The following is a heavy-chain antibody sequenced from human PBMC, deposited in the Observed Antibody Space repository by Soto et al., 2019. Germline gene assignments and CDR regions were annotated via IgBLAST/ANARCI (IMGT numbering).Heavy chain of an antibody. Sequence: GASVKVSCRVSGYTLSELSIHWVRLAPGKGLEWMGGFDPDNDETISAQKFQGRVTMTEDTSRDTAYMELSSLRSEDTAIYYCATGLSWFGKSPFDCWGQGTLVTVSS. CDR3: ATGLSWFGKSPFDC. V-gene: IGHV1-24*01. CDR2: FDPDNDET. J-gene: IGHJ4*02. D-gene: IGHD3-10*01. CDR1: GYTLSELS.